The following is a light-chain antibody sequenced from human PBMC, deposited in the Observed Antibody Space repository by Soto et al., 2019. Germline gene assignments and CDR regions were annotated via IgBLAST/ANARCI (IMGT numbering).Light chain of an antibody. Sequence: EIVLTQSPASLSLSPWERATLSCRASQSVDSYLVWYQQKPGQAPRLLIFGASNRATGIPARFSGSGSGTDFTLTINSLEPDDFAVYYCQQRDSWPITFGQGTRLEIK. CDR1: QSVDSY. J-gene: IGKJ5*01. CDR3: QQRDSWPIT. V-gene: IGKV3-11*01. CDR2: GAS.